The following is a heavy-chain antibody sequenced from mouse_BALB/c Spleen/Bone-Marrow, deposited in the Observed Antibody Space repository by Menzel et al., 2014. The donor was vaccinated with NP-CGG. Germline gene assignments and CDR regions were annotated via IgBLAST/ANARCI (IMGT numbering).Heavy chain of an antibody. V-gene: IGHV1S34*01. CDR3: VRRGNPIVYYAMDY. J-gene: IGHJ4*01. CDR2: ISCYNGAT. CDR1: GYSFTGYY. Sequence: LVKTGASVKISCKASGYSFTGYYMHWVKQSHGKSLEWIGYISCYNGATSYNQNFKGKAPYTVDTSSSTAYMQFNSLTSEDSAVYYCVRRGNPIVYYAMDYWGQATSFPVSS.